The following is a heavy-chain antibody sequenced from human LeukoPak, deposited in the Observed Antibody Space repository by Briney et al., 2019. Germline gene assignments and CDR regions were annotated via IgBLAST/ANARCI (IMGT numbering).Heavy chain of an antibody. V-gene: IGHV3-74*01. D-gene: IGHD6-13*01. CDR3: ARGRYSSSWYADYYYYGMDV. CDR1: GLTFSSHW. J-gene: IGHJ6*02. CDR2: IISDGSSV. Sequence: GGSLRLSCAASGLTFSSHWMHWVRQAPGKGPVWVSRIISDGSSVSYVDSVKGRFTISRDNAKNTLYLQMNSLRAEDTAVYYCARGRYSSSWYADYYYYGMDVWGQGTTVTVSS.